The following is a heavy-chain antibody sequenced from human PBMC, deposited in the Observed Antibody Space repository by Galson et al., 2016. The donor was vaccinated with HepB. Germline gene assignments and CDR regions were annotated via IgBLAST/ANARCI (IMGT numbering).Heavy chain of an antibody. D-gene: IGHD1-26*01. Sequence: SLRLSCAASGSTFSSYAMHWVRQAPGKGLEWVAVISYDGSNKYYADSVKGRFTISRDNSKNTLYLQMNSLRGEDTAVYYCARDGSRVGNYFYYGLDVWGQGTTVAVSS. CDR3: ARDGSRVGNYFYYGLDV. V-gene: IGHV3-30-3*01. CDR1: GSTFSSYA. CDR2: ISYDGSNK. J-gene: IGHJ6*02.